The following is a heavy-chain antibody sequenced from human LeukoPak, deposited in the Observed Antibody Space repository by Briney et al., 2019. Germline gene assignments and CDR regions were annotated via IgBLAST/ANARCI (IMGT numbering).Heavy chain of an antibody. J-gene: IGHJ4*02. CDR3: ASHPYSSGWYVDY. D-gene: IGHD6-19*01. CDR2: IYYSGST. Sequence: SETLSLTCTVSGGSISSRSYYWGWIRQPPGNGLEWIANIYYSGSTYYNPSLKSRVTISVDTSKNQFSLKVNSVTAADTAVYYCASHPYSSGWYVDYWGQGTLVTVSS. CDR1: GGSISSRSYY. V-gene: IGHV4-39*01.